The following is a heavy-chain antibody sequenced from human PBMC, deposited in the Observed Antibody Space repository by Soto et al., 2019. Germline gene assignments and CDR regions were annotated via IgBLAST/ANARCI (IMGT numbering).Heavy chain of an antibody. CDR2: ISSSTSYV. Sequence: GSLRLSCAASGFTFSRYGMNWVRQAPGKGLEWVSSISSSTSYVYYADSVQGRFSVSRDNAKKILYLEMYALRTEDTAVYYCARDPSEGRVGNWFESWGQGTLVTVSS. CDR1: GFTFSRYG. V-gene: IGHV3-21*01. D-gene: IGHD2-2*01. J-gene: IGHJ5*01. CDR3: ARDPSEGRVGNWFES.